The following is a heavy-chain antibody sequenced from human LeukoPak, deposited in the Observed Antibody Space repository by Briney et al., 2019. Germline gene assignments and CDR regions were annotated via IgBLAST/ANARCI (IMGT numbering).Heavy chain of an antibody. V-gene: IGHV3-33*06. CDR1: GFTFSSYG. J-gene: IGHJ4*02. CDR3: AKGLVLAPVIVGIDY. D-gene: IGHD1-26*01. CDR2: IWYDGSNK. Sequence: PGGSLRLSCAPSGFTFSSYGMHWVRQAPGKGLEWVAVIWYDGSNKYYADSVKGRFTISRDNSKNTLYLQMNSLRAEDTAVYYCAKGLVLAPVIVGIDYWGQGTLVTVSS.